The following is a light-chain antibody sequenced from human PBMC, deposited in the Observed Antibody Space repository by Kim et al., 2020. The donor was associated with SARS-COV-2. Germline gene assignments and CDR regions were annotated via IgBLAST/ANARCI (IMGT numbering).Light chain of an antibody. CDR3: CAYAGSRSYV. CDR1: SSDVGNYNL. V-gene: IGLV2-23*02. Sequence: QSITIACTGSSSDVGNYNLVSWYQQQPGKAPKLLIYEVSKRPSGVSNRFSGSKSGNRASLTISGLQAEDESDYYCCAYAGSRSYVFGGGTKVTVL. CDR2: EVS. J-gene: IGLJ1*01.